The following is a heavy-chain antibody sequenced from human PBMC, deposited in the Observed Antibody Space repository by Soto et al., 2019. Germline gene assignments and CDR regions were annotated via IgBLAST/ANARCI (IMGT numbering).Heavy chain of an antibody. CDR3: ARAHYYYDSSGLYWFDP. D-gene: IGHD3-22*01. Sequence: SETLSLTCAVYGGSFSGYYWSWIRQPPGKGLEWIGEINHSGSTNYNPSLKSRVTISVDTSKNQFSLKLSSVTAADTAVYYCARAHYYYDSSGLYWFDPWGQGTLVTVSS. V-gene: IGHV4-34*01. CDR2: INHSGST. J-gene: IGHJ5*02. CDR1: GGSFSGYY.